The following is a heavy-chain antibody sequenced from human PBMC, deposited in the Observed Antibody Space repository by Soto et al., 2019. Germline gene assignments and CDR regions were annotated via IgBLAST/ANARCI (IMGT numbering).Heavy chain of an antibody. Sequence: GGSLRLSCAASGFTFSSYGMHWVRQAPGKGLEWVAVIWYDGSNKYYADSVKGRFTISRDNSKNTLYLQMNSLRAEDTAVYYCAREAAIFGVVTTYYFDYWGQGTLVTVSS. V-gene: IGHV3-33*01. J-gene: IGHJ4*02. D-gene: IGHD3-3*01. CDR1: GFTFSSYG. CDR3: AREAAIFGVVTTYYFDY. CDR2: IWYDGSNK.